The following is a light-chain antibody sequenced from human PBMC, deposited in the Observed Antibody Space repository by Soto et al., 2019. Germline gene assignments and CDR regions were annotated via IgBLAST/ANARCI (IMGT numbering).Light chain of an antibody. Sequence: QSALTQPASVSGSPGQSITISCTGTRGDVGGYNFVSWYQQHPGKAPKLLIYNVSNRPSGVSNRFSGSRSGNTASLTISGLQAEDEADYYCSSYISSSTPYLFASGTKLTVL. J-gene: IGLJ1*01. V-gene: IGLV2-14*01. CDR2: NVS. CDR3: SSYISSSTPYL. CDR1: RGDVGGYNF.